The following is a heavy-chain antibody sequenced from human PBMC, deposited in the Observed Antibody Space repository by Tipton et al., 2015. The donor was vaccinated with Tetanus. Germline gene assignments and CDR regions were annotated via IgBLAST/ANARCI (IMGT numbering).Heavy chain of an antibody. CDR3: AGGLVRWYEP. V-gene: IGHV4-4*01. J-gene: IGHJ5*02. Sequence: SLRLSCTVSGGSIINTTWLTWVRQPPGKGLEWLGDIFHSGTAYYSPSLKSRLTISLDKSNNHLSLKMTSMTAADTAVYSCAGGLVRWYEPWGRGTLVSVSS. D-gene: IGHD3-10*01. CDR1: GGSIINTTW. CDR2: IFHSGTA.